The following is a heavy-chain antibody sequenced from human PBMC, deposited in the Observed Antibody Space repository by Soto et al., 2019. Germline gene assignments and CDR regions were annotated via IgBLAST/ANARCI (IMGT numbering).Heavy chain of an antibody. CDR2: INPSGGST. D-gene: IGHD2-2*02. CDR3: ARGIVVVPAAIRGSWFDP. V-gene: IGHV1-46*01. J-gene: IGHJ5*02. Sequence: GASVKVSCKASGYTFTSYYMHWVRQAPGQRLEWMGIINPSGGSTSYAQKFQGRVTMTRDTSTSTVYMELSSLRSEDTAVYYCARGIVVVPAAIRGSWFDPWGQGTLVTVSS. CDR1: GYTFTSYY.